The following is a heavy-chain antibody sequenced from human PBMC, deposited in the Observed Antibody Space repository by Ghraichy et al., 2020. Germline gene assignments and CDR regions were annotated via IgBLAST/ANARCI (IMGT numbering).Heavy chain of an antibody. CDR1: GVSFSAYY. CDR2: INHSGGI. D-gene: IGHD6-13*01. J-gene: IGHJ4*02. V-gene: IGHV4-34*01. CDR3: ARLPGNLAAAGTGYYFDY. Sequence: SQTLSLTCAVYGVSFSAYYWSWIRQPPGKGLEWIGEINHSGGINYNPSLKSRVTISVDTSKNQFSLKLSSVTAADTAVYYCARLPGNLAAAGTGYYFDYWGQGTLVTVSS.